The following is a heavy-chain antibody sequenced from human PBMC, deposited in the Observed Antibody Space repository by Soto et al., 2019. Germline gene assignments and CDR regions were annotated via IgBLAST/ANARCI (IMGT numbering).Heavy chain of an antibody. D-gene: IGHD2-2*01. J-gene: IGHJ5*02. CDR2: INPNSGGT. CDR3: ARGKYCSSTSCEPGWFDP. Sequence: GASVKVSCKASGYTFTGYYMHWVRQAPGQGLEWMGWINPNSGGTNYAQKFQGWVTMTRDTSISTAYMELSRLRSDDTAVYYCARGKYCSSTSCEPGWFDPWGQGTLVTVSS. V-gene: IGHV1-2*04. CDR1: GYTFTGYY.